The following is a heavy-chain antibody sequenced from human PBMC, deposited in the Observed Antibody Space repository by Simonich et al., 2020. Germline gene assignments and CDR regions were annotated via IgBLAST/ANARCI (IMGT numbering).Heavy chain of an antibody. CDR3: AKDMGYCSGGSCYYFDY. V-gene: IGHV3-9*01. J-gene: IGHJ4*02. CDR2: FSWNSGSI. CDR1: GFTFDDYA. D-gene: IGHD2-15*01. Sequence: EVQLVESGGGLVQPGRSLRLSCAASGFTFDDYAMHWVRQAAGKGLEWVAEFSWNSGSIGYADSVKGRFTIARDNAKNSLYLQMNSLRAEDTALYYCAKDMGYCSGGSCYYFDYWGQGTLVTVSS.